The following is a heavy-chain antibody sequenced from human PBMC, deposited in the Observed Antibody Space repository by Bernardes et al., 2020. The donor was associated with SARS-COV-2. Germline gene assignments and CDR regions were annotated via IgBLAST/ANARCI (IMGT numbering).Heavy chain of an antibody. CDR2: IYSGGST. CDR3: ARSYYFGSGSYAFDI. J-gene: IGHJ3*02. V-gene: IGHV3-66*01. D-gene: IGHD3-10*01. Sequence: GGSLRLSCAASGFTVSIYYMSWVRQAPGKGLEWVSTIYSGGSTYYADSVRGRFTISRDNSKNTLYLQMNSLRAEDTAVYYCARSYYFGSGSYAFDIWGQGTMVTVSS. CDR1: GFTVSIYY.